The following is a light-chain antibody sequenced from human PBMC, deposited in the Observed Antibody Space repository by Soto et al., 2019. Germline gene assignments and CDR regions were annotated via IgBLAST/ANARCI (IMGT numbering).Light chain of an antibody. CDR1: QGISNY. Sequence: DFPMTQSPSSLSAFVGDRVTITCRASQGISNYLAWYQQKPGKVPKPLIYGASTLQSGVPSRFSGSGSGTDFSLTISSLQPEDVAIYYCQKYNGAPWTFGQGTKVEIK. J-gene: IGKJ1*01. V-gene: IGKV1-27*01. CDR2: GAS. CDR3: QKYNGAPWT.